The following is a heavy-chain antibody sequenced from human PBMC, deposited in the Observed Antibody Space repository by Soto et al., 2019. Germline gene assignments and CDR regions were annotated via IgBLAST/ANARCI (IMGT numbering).Heavy chain of an antibody. J-gene: IGHJ4*02. CDR2: INHRGSA. Sequence: QVQLQQWGAGLLKPSETLSRTCAVYGGSFSGYYWSWIRQPPGKGLEWIGEINHRGSANYNPSLKSRVTISVDTSKNQFSLKLSSVTADDTAVYYCARVRVTMVRGVTHWGQGTLVTVSS. V-gene: IGHV4-34*01. D-gene: IGHD3-10*01. CDR3: ARVRVTMVRGVTH. CDR1: GGSFSGYY.